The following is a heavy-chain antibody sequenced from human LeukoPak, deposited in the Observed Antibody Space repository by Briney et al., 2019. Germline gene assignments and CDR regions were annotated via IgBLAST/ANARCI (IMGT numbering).Heavy chain of an antibody. CDR3: ARDLQSAAVTAGGPYYFDY. D-gene: IGHD2-21*02. Sequence: GGSLRLSCAASGFPFNSCSMNWVRQAPGKGLEWVASISGSGSSVYYADSVKGRFTISRDNARNSLYLQMNSLRVEDTAVYYCARDLQSAAVTAGGPYYFDYWGRGTLVTVSS. CDR2: ISGSGSSV. J-gene: IGHJ4*02. CDR1: GFPFNSCS. V-gene: IGHV3-21*01.